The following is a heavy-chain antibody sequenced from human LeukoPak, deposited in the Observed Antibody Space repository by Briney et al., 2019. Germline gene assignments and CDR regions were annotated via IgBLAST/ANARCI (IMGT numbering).Heavy chain of an antibody. V-gene: IGHV1-2*02. CDR3: ARGRKWEPYGMDV. J-gene: IGHJ6*02. D-gene: IGHD1-26*01. CDR1: GYTFTVYY. Sequence: GASVKVSCKASGYTFTVYYMHWVRQAPGQGLEWMGWINPNSGGTNYAQKFQGRVTMTRDTSISTAYMELSRLRSDDTAVYYCARGRKWEPYGMDVWGQGTTVTVSS. CDR2: INPNSGGT.